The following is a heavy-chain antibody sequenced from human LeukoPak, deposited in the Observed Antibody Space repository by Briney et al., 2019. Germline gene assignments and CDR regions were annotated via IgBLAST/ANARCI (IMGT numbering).Heavy chain of an antibody. CDR2: IDYSGNT. CDR3: ARPMGYYYYHYIDV. D-gene: IGHD3-10*01. Sequence: SETLSLTCAVYGGSLSGLYWNWIRQTPGKGLEWIGEIDYSGNTNYNPSLKSRVTISIDTSQNQFSLKVMSVTAADTALYYCARPMGYYYYHYIDVWGKGTMVTVSS. CDR1: GGSLSGLY. V-gene: IGHV4-34*01. J-gene: IGHJ6*03.